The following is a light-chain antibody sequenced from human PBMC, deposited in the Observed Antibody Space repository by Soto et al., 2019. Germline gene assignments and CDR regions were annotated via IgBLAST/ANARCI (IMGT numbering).Light chain of an antibody. CDR2: GAP. Sequence: TQFPATLSASPGGGATLSCRAAQDVTTNFAWYQQKPGQAPRLLIYGAPSRATGTPDRFSGSGSGTDFTLTISRLEPEDFAVYYCQQYGSSLGVTFGGGTKVDI. CDR3: QQYGSSLGVT. V-gene: IGKV3-20*01. J-gene: IGKJ4*01. CDR1: QDVTTN.